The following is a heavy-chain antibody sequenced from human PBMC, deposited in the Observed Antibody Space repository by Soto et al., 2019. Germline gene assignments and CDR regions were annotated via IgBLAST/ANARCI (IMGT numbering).Heavy chain of an antibody. D-gene: IGHD2-2*01. CDR3: ARGGYCSSTSCPRARYYYYGMDV. V-gene: IGHV1-18*04. CDR1: GYTFTSYG. Sequence: ASVKVSCKASGYTFTSYGISWVRQAPGQGLEWMGWISAYNGNTNNEQKLQGRVTMTTDTSTSTAYMELRSLRSDDTAVYYCARGGYCSSTSCPRARYYYYGMDVWGQGTTVPVSS. J-gene: IGHJ6*02. CDR2: ISAYNGNT.